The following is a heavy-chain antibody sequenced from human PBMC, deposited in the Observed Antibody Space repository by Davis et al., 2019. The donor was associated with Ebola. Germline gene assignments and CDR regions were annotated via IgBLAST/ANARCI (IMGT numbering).Heavy chain of an antibody. J-gene: IGHJ6*02. CDR3: ARGGVLWFREFLDPYYYYGMDV. CDR2: INPSGGST. Sequence: ASVKVSCKASGYTFTSYYMHWVRQAPGQGLEWMGIINPSGGSTSYAQKFQGRVTMTRDTSTSTVYMELSRLRSDDTAVYYCARGGVLWFREFLDPYYYYGMDVWGQGTTVTVSS. V-gene: IGHV1-46*01. CDR1: GYTFTSYY. D-gene: IGHD3-10*01.